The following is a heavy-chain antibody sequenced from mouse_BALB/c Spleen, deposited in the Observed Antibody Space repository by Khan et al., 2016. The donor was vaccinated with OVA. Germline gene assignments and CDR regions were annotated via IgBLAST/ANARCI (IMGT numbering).Heavy chain of an antibody. D-gene: IGHD2-14*01. CDR1: GSTFPSYD. J-gene: IGHJ3*01. CDR3: ARGGYGGFAY. CDR2: MFPGDGST. Sequence: QVQLQQSGAELVKPGASVKLSCKASGSTFPSYDINWVRQRPEQGLEWIGWMFPGDGSTKYNENFKGKATLTTDKSSSTAYMQLSRLTSEDAGAYFCARGGYGGFAYWGQGTLVTVSA. V-gene: IGHV1S56*01.